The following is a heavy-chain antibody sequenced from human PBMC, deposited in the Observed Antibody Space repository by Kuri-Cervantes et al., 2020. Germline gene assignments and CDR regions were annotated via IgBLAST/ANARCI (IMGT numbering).Heavy chain of an antibody. V-gene: IGHV4-59*01. CDR3: AKQGSSGNDY. J-gene: IGHJ4*02. CDR2: IYYSGST. CDR1: GGSISSYY. Sequence: GSLRLSCTVSGGSISSYYWSWIRQPPGKGLEWIGYIYYSGSTNYNPSIKSRVTISVDTSKNQFSLKLSSVTAAATAVYYCAKQGSSGNDYWGQGTLVTVSS. D-gene: IGHD1-26*01.